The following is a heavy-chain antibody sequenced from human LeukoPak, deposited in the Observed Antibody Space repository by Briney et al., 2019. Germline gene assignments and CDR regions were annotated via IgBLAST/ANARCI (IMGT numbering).Heavy chain of an antibody. Sequence: GGSLRLSCAVSGFTFSISAMTRVRQAPGKGLEWVSSISGSVGKTYYADSVKGRFTISRDISKNTLYLQMNSLRAEDTAVYYCAKGGGSSWNDGDFWGQGTLVTVSS. D-gene: IGHD1-1*01. CDR1: GFTFSISA. V-gene: IGHV3-23*01. CDR2: ISGSVGKT. CDR3: AKGGGSSWNDGDF. J-gene: IGHJ4*02.